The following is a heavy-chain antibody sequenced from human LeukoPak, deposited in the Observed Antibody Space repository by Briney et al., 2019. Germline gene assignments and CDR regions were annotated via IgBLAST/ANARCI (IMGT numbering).Heavy chain of an antibody. D-gene: IGHD3-10*01. CDR3: AKYANTALWFGELLYMDY. CDR2: ISYDGSNH. V-gene: IGHV3-30*18. J-gene: IGHJ4*02. CDR1: GFTFGSYG. Sequence: PGGSLRLSCAASGFTFGSYGMHWVRQAPGKGLEWVAVISYDGSNHYYADSVKGRFTISRDNSKNTLYLQMNSLRAEDTAVYYCAKYANTALWFGELLYMDYWGQGTLVTVSS.